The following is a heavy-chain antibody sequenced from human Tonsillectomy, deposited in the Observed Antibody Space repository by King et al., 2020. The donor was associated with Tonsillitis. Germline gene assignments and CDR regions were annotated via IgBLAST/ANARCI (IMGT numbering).Heavy chain of an antibody. CDR1: GGSISSGDYF. D-gene: IGHD5-24*01. V-gene: IGHV4-30-4*01. J-gene: IGHJ3*02. Sequence: QLQESGPGLVKPSQTLSLTCTVSGGSISSGDYFWSWIRQPPGKGLEWIGYMYYSGNTYYKPSLKSRVTISVDTSKNQFSLKLSSVTAADTSVYYCSGAAVRGWLQFRAFDIWGQGTMVTVSS. CDR2: MYYSGNT. CDR3: SGAAVRGWLQFRAFDI.